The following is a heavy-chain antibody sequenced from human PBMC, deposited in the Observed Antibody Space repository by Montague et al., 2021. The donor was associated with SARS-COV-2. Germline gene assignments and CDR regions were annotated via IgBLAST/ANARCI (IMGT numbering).Heavy chain of an antibody. CDR1: GGSISSSSYF. D-gene: IGHD3-3*01. CDR3: ARKTSRGLTIFGVVTASYCFDY. V-gene: IGHV4-39*01. J-gene: IGHJ4*02. CDR2: IYYSGST. Sequence: SETLSLTCTVSGGSISSSSYFCGWIRQPPGKGLEWIGSIYYSGSTYYNRSLKSRVTISVDTSKNQFSLKLSSVTAADTAVFYCARKTSRGLTIFGVVTASYCFDYWGQGTLVTVSS.